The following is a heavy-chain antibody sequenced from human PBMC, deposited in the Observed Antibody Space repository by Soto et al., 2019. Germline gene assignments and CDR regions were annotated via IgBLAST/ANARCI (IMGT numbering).Heavy chain of an antibody. D-gene: IGHD3-3*01. V-gene: IGHV1-3*01. Sequence: ASVKVSCKASGYTFTSYAMHWVRQAPGQRLEWMGWINAGNGNTKYSQKFQGRVTITGDTSASTAYMELSSLRSEGTAVYYCARVGDLYYDFWSGPRRGAFDIWGQGTMVTVSS. CDR1: GYTFTSYA. J-gene: IGHJ3*02. CDR3: ARVGDLYYDFWSGPRRGAFDI. CDR2: INAGNGNT.